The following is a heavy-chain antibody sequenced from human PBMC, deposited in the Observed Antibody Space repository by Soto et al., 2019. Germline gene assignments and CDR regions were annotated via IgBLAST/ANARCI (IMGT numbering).Heavy chain of an antibody. CDR2: ISGSGGST. CDR3: ANRRLTPYYGSVGAAFDI. Sequence: GGSLRLSCAASGFTFSSYAMSWVRQAPGKGLEWVSAISGSGGSTYYADSVKGRFTISRDNSKNTLYLQMNSLRAEDTAVYYCANRRLTPYYGSVGAAFDIWGQGTMVTVS. V-gene: IGHV3-23*01. J-gene: IGHJ3*02. CDR1: GFTFSSYA. D-gene: IGHD3-10*01.